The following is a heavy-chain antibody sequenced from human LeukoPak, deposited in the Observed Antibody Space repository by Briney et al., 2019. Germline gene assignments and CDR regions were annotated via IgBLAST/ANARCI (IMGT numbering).Heavy chain of an antibody. CDR1: GGTFSSYA. D-gene: IGHD6-19*01. J-gene: IGHJ4*02. V-gene: IGHV1-69*04. Sequence: GASVKVSCKASGGTFSSYAISWVRQAPGQGLEWMGRIIPILGIANYAQKFQGRVTITADKSTSTAYMELSSLRSEDTAVYYCAREYNFGKYSSGGPSVSYFDYWGQGTLVTVSS. CDR3: AREYNFGKYSSGGPSVSYFDY. CDR2: IIPILGIA.